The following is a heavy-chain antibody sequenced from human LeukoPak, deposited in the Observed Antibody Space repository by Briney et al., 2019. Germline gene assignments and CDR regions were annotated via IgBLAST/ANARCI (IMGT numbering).Heavy chain of an antibody. CDR3: ARGGYSSSWYYFDY. CDR1: GGSISSGGYY. CDR2: IYHSGST. J-gene: IGHJ4*02. Sequence: PSETLSLTCTVSGGSISSGGYYWSWIRQPPGKGLEWIGYIYHSGSTYYNPSLKSRVTISIDKSRNQFSLNLTSVTAADTAVYYCARGGYSSSWYYFDYWGQGTLVTVSS. D-gene: IGHD6-13*01. V-gene: IGHV4-30-2*01.